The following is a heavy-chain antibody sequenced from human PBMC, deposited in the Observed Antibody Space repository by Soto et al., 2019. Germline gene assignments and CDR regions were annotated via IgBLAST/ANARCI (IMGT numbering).Heavy chain of an antibody. V-gene: IGHV4-34*01. J-gene: IGHJ6*02. CDR1: GGSFSGYY. CDR2: INHSGST. Sequence: PSETLSLTCAVYGGSFSGYYWSWIRQPPGKGLEWIGEINHSGSTNYNPSLKSRVTISVDTSKNQFSLKLSSVTAADTAVYYCARGGRRLVATITYYYGMDVWGQGTTVTVSS. D-gene: IGHD5-12*01. CDR3: ARGGRRLVATITYYYGMDV.